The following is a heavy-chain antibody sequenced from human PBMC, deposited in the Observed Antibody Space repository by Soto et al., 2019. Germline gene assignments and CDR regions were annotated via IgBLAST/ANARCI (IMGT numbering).Heavy chain of an antibody. Sequence: VQVLESGGDLVQPGGSLRLSCAASGFTFTGYSMSWVRQAPGKGLEWVSGISGTGYSTYYADTVQGRFTISRDNSKNTLYLQMDSPRAEDTALYYCARSLGDHWDEYYFDYWGQGTLVTVSS. CDR1: GFTFTGYS. J-gene: IGHJ4*02. CDR2: ISGTGYST. V-gene: IGHV3-23*01. D-gene: IGHD1-1*01. CDR3: ARSLGDHWDEYYFDY.